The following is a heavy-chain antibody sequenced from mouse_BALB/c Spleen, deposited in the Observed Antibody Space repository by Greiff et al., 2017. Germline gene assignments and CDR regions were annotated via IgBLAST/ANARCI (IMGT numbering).Heavy chain of an antibody. CDR2: ISSGGSYP. J-gene: IGHJ4*01. D-gene: IGHD3-2*01. CDR1: GFTFSSYA. V-gene: IGHV5-9-3*01. Sequence: EVQRVASGGGLVKPGGSLKLSCAASGFTFSSYAMSWVRQTPEKRLEWVATISSGGSYPYYPESVKGRFTISRDNAKNTLYLQMSSLRSEDTAMYYCARQDSSGYAMDYWGQGTSVTVAS. CDR3: ARQDSSGYAMDY.